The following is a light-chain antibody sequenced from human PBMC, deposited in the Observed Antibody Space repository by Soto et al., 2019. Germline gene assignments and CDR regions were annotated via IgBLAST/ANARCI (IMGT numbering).Light chain of an antibody. CDR1: QSVSSY. CDR2: DAS. J-gene: IGKJ2*01. Sequence: ETVLTQSPATLSLSPGERATLSCRASQSVSSYLAWYQQKPGQAPRLLIYDASNRATGIPARFSGSGSGTDFTLTISSLEPEDFVVYYCQQRSNWPPTHTFGQGTKLEIK. V-gene: IGKV3-11*01. CDR3: QQRSNWPPTHT.